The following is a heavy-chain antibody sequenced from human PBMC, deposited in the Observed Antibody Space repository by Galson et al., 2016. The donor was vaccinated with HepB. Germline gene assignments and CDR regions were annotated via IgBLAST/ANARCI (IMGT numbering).Heavy chain of an antibody. CDR1: GDSVTSGAYY. J-gene: IGHJ4*02. CDR2: IYDSGTT. D-gene: IGHD6-19*01. CDR3: AAGIRGWSLDY. V-gene: IGHV4-31*03. Sequence: TLSLTCSVSGDSVTSGAYYWSWIRQPPGKGLEWIGYIYDSGTTFYNASLNSRLSISVDTSENQFFLKLSSVTAADTAVYYCAAGIRGWSLDYWGQGILVTV.